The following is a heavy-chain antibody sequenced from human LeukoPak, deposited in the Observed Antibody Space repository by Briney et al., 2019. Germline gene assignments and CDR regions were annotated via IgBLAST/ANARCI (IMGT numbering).Heavy chain of an antibody. V-gene: IGHV1-18*01. Sequence: ASVKVSCKASGYTFTSYGISWVRQAPGQGLEWMGWISAYNGNTNYAQKLQGRVTMTTDTSTSTAYMELRSLRSDDTAVYYCARLIPGPTEALVGWFDPWAREPWSPPPQ. CDR2: ISAYNGNT. D-gene: IGHD1-7*01. J-gene: IGHJ5*02. CDR3: ARLIPGPTEALVGWFDP. CDR1: GYTFTSYG.